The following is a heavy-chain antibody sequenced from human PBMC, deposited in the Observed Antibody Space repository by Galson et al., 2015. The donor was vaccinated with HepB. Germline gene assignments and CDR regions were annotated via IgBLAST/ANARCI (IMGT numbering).Heavy chain of an antibody. D-gene: IGHD1-1*01. V-gene: IGHV3-33*01. CDR2: VWPDANNK. CDR3: AREGPQTGTAAFDH. Sequence: PLRLSCAASGVTFSTHGMHWVRQAPGKGLEWVAVVWPDANNKYYADSVKGRFTISRDNSKNTLYLQMNSLGAEDTAVYYCAREGPQTGTAAFDHWGQGTLVTVSS. J-gene: IGHJ4*02. CDR1: GVTFSTHG.